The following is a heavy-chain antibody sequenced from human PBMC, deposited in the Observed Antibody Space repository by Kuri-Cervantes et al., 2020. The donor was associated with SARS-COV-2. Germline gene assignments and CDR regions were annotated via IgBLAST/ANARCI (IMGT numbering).Heavy chain of an antibody. D-gene: IGHD2-2*01. CDR2: INWNGGST. CDR3: ARGPLVPAAEAEHFQH. V-gene: IGHV3-20*01. CDR1: GFTFDDYG. J-gene: IGHJ1*01. Sequence: GESLKISCAASGFTFDDYGMSWVRQAPGKGLEWVSGINWNGGSTGYADSVKGRFTISRDNAENSLYLQMNSLRAEDTALYHCARGPLVPAAEAEHFQHWGQGTLVTVSS.